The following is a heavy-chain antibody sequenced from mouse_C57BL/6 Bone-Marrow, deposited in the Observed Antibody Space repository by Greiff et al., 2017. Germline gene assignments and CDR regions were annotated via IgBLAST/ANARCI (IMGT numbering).Heavy chain of an antibody. D-gene: IGHD2-5*01. J-gene: IGHJ3*01. CDR2: ISYDGSN. CDR1: GYSITSGYY. CDR3: ARGGPYSNYAWFAY. V-gene: IGHV3-6*01. Sequence: DVQLQESGPGLVKPSQSLSLTCSVTGYSITSGYYWNWIRQFPGNKLEWMGYISYDGSNNYNPSLKNRISITRDTSKNQFFLKLNSVTTEDTATYYCARGGPYSNYAWFAYWGQGTLVTVSA.